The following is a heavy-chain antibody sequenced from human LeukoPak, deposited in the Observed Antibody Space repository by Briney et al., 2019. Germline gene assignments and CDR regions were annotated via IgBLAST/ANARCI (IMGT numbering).Heavy chain of an antibody. CDR2: IYYSGST. CDR3: ARDRGQWLLNWFDP. D-gene: IGHD6-19*01. J-gene: IGHJ5*02. CDR1: GGSISSYY. V-gene: IGHV4-59*01. Sequence: PSETLSLTCTVSGGSISSYYWSWIRQTPGKGLEWIGYIYYSGSTNYNPSLKSRVTISVDTSKNQFSLKLSSVTAADTAVYYCARDRGQWLLNWFDPWGQGTLVTVSS.